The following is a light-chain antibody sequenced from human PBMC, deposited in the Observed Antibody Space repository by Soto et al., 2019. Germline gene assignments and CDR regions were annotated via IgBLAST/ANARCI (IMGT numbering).Light chain of an antibody. CDR3: QQYNNWPPVT. CDR1: QSVSSK. CDR2: GAS. J-gene: IGKJ1*01. V-gene: IGKV3-15*01. Sequence: ILMTQSPSTLPVSPGERATLSCRASQSVSSKLAWYQQKPGQAPRLLIYGASTRATGIPASFSGSGSGTEFTLTISSLQSDDFAVHYCQQYNNWPPVTFGQGTKVDIK.